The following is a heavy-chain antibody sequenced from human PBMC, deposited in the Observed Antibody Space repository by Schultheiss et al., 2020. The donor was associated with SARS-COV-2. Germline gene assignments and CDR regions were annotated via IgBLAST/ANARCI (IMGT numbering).Heavy chain of an antibody. D-gene: IGHD6-6*01. CDR3: ARHPSIAEYYFGY. J-gene: IGHJ4*02. CDR2: IYYSGST. V-gene: IGHV4-39*01. CDR1: GGSISSSSYY. Sequence: SETLSLTCTVSGGSISSSSYYWGWIRQPPGKGLEWIGSIYYSGSTYYNPSLKSRVTISVDTSKNQFSLKLSSVTAADTAVYYCARHPSIAEYYFGYWGQGTLVTVSS.